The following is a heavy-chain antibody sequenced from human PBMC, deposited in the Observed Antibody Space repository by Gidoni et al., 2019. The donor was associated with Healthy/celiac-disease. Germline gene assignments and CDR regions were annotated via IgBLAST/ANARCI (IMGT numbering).Heavy chain of an antibody. J-gene: IGHJ5*02. CDR2: ISSSSSYT. Sequence: QVQLVESGGGLVKPGGSLRLSCAASGFTFSDYYMSWIRQAPGKGLELVSYISSSSSYTNYADSVKGRFTISRDNAKNSLYLQMNSLRAEDTAVYYCAREVEDVVVVAATLGWFDPWGQGTLVTVSS. CDR3: AREVEDVVVVAATLGWFDP. D-gene: IGHD2-15*01. V-gene: IGHV3-11*06. CDR1: GFTFSDYY.